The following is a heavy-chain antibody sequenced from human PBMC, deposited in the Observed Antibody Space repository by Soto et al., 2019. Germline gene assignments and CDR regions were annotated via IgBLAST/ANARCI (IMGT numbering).Heavy chain of an antibody. CDR2: IYWDDDK. J-gene: IGHJ4*02. Sequence: QITLNESGPTLLKPTHTLTLTCTFSGFSLSTSGVGMGWIRQPPGKALEWLALIYWDDDKRYSPSLKSRLTITKDTSKNQVVLTMTNMDPVDTATYYCAQRGPYSSGGDYFDYWGQGKLVTVSS. D-gene: IGHD6-19*01. V-gene: IGHV2-5*02. CDR1: GFSLSTSGVG. CDR3: AQRGPYSSGGDYFDY.